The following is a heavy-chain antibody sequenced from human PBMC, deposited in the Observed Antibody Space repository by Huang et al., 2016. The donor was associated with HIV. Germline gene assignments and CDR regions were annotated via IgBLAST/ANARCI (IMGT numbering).Heavy chain of an antibody. CDR2: IYCSAGP. CDR3: ARHMDCSSSSCLAGGHERGPFDM. Sequence: QLQLQESGPGLVKPSETLSLTCSVSGGSISSSSYYWGGIRQPPGKGLAWIGSIYCSAGPFYNPSLKGRVTRSGDTSKNQFSVRLSSVTAADTCVYYCARHMDCSSSSCLAGGHERGPFDMWGQGTMVTVSS. CDR1: GGSISSSSYY. J-gene: IGHJ3*02. D-gene: IGHD2-2*01. V-gene: IGHV4-39*01.